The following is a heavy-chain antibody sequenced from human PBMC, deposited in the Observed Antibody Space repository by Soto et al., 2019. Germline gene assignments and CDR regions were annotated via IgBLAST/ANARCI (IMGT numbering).Heavy chain of an antibody. D-gene: IGHD5-18*01. J-gene: IGHJ4*02. CDR3: ARQNRDTPMVPFDV. Sequence: QVQLVQSGAEVKKPGSPVKVSALAPGGTLKGLEIIWLGQAPEQGLEWLGALVPQFGTPNYAQKFQDRVTIVADESTNTTSMELRGLTSDDTAVYYCARQNRDTPMVPFDVWGQGTLVTVSS. V-gene: IGHV1-69*01. CDR1: GGTLKGLE. CDR2: LVPQFGTP.